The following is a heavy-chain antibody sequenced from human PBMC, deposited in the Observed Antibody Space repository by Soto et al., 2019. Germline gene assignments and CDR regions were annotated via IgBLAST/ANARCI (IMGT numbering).Heavy chain of an antibody. CDR2: MNPDSGDT. CDR1: GFTFTSYD. Sequence: QVQLVQSGAEVRKPGASVKVSCKASGFTFTSYDINWVRQATGLGLEWMGWMNPDSGDTGYARKLQGRVTMARDTSISTAYMERSSLRSEDTAVYYCARGRRDYYASSDWVPLAYWGQGILVTVSS. J-gene: IGHJ4*02. V-gene: IGHV1-8*01. D-gene: IGHD3-22*01. CDR3: ARGRRDYYASSDWVPLAY.